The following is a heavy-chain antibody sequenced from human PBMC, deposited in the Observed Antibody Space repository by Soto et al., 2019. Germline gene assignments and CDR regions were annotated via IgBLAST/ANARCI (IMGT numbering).Heavy chain of an antibody. V-gene: IGHV3-23*01. CDR3: AKDAVPGDGLWLVAD. J-gene: IGHJ4*02. D-gene: IGHD2-21*02. CDR2: ITGSGGTI. Sequence: DVQLLESGGGLVQPGGSLRLSCAASGFSFSKYAMIWVRQAPGKGQEWVSGITGSGGTIEYAASVKGRLTIARDNSKNTVDLQMTGLRAEDTAMYYCAKDAVPGDGLWLVADWGQGTLVTVS. CDR1: GFSFSKYA.